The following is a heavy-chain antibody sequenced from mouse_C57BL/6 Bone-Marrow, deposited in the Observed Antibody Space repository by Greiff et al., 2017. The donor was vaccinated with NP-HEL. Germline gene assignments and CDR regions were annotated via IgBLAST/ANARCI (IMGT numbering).Heavy chain of an antibody. J-gene: IGHJ1*03. Sequence: QVQLQQPGAELVKPGASVKLSCKASGYTFTSYWMHWVKQRPGQGLEWIGMIHPNSGSTNYNEKFKSKATLTADKSSSTAYMQLSSLTSEDSAVYCCARQLRLRYFDVWGTGTTVTVSS. CDR2: IHPNSGST. CDR3: ARQLRLRYFDV. CDR1: GYTFTSYW. D-gene: IGHD3-2*02. V-gene: IGHV1-64*01.